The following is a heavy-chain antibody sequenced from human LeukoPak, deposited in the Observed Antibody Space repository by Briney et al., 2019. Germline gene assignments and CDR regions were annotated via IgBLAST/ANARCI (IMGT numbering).Heavy chain of an antibody. CDR2: IYSSGST. D-gene: IGHD6-13*01. J-gene: IGHJ4*02. CDR1: GGSISNYY. CDR3: ARHWETSSWYVDY. V-gene: IGHV4-59*08. Sequence: PSETLSLTCTVSGGSISNYYWSWIRQPPGKGLEWIGYIYSSGSTNYNPSLKSRVTISVDTSKNQLSLKLSSVTAADTAVYYCARHWETSSWYVDYWGQGTLVTVSS.